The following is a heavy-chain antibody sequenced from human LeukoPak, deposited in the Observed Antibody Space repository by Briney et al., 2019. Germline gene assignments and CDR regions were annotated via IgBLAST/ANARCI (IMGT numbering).Heavy chain of an antibody. Sequence: ASVKVSCKVSGYTLTELSMHWVRQAPGKGLEWMGGFDPEDGETIYAQKFQRRVTMTEDTSTDTAYMELSSLRSEDTAVHYCATDHGQQRVQSGAFDIWGQGTMVTVSS. CDR3: ATDHGQQRVQSGAFDI. CDR2: FDPEDGET. CDR1: GYTLTELS. J-gene: IGHJ3*02. V-gene: IGHV1-24*01. D-gene: IGHD6-13*01.